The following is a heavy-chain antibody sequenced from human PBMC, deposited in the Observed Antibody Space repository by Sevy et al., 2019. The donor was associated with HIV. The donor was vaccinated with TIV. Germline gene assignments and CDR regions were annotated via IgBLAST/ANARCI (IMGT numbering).Heavy chain of an antibody. V-gene: IGHV3-7*04. Sequence: GESLKISCAASGFTFSTYWMHWVRQAPGKGLEWVANIKQDESEKYYVASVKGRLTISRDNAKNSLYLQMNSLRPGDTAVYYCARGNSGSFDYWGQGTLVTVSS. J-gene: IGHJ4*02. D-gene: IGHD3-22*01. CDR1: GFTFSTYW. CDR2: IKQDESEK. CDR3: ARGNSGSFDY.